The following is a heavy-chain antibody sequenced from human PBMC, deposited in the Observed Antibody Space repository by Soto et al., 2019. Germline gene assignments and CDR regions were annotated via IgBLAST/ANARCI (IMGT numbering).Heavy chain of an antibody. CDR1: GYTFTSYY. CDR3: AGERITMIGGYYYYGMDV. D-gene: IGHD3-22*01. Sequence: ASVKVSCKASGYTFTSYYMHWVRQAPGQGLEWMGIINPSGGSTSYAQKFQGRVTMTRDTSTSTVYMELSSLRSEDTAVYYCAGERITMIGGYYYYGMDVWGQGTTVTVSS. V-gene: IGHV1-46*01. CDR2: INPSGGST. J-gene: IGHJ6*02.